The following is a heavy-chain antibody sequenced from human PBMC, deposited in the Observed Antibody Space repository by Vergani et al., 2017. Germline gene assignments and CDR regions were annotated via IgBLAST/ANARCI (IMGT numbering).Heavy chain of an antibody. J-gene: IGHJ6*03. V-gene: IGHV1-3*01. D-gene: IGHD2-2*01. CDR1: GYTFTSYA. Sequence: QVQLVQSGAEVKKPGASVKVSCKASGYTFTSYAMHWVRQAPGQRLEWMGWINAGNGNTKYSQKFQGRVTITRDTSASTAYMELSSLRSEDTAVYYCARDFLCSSTSCYDYYYMDVWGKGTTVTVSS. CDR2: INAGNGNT. CDR3: ARDFLCSSTSCYDYYYMDV.